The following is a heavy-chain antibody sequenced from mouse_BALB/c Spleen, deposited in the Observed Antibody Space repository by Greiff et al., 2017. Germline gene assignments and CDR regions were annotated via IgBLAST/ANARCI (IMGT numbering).Heavy chain of an antibody. CDR3: ALLWDAMDY. Sequence: VKLQESGAELAKPGASVKMSCKASGYTFTSYWMHWVKQRPGQGLEWIGYINPSTGYTEYNQKFKDKATLTADKSSSTAYMQLSSLTSEDSAVYYCALLWDAMDYWGQGTSVTVSS. V-gene: IGHV1-7*01. CDR2: INPSTGYT. CDR1: GYTFTSYW. J-gene: IGHJ4*01. D-gene: IGHD1-1*01.